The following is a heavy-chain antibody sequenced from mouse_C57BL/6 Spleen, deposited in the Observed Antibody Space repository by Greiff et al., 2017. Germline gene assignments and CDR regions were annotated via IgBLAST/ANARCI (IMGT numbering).Heavy chain of an antibody. V-gene: IGHV1-52*01. Sequence: QVQLQQPGAELVRPGSSVKLSCKASGYTFTSYWMHWVKQRPIQGLEWIGNIDPSDSETHYNQKFKDKATLTVDKSSSTAYMQLSSLTSEDSAVYYCARSFITTVVRGYFDYWGQGTTLTVSS. D-gene: IGHD1-1*01. J-gene: IGHJ2*01. CDR1: GYTFTSYW. CDR3: ARSFITTVVRGYFDY. CDR2: IDPSDSET.